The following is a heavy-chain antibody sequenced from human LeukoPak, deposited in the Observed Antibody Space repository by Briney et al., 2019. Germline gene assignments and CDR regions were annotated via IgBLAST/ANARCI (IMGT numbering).Heavy chain of an antibody. CDR2: ISYDGSNK. J-gene: IGHJ6*02. CDR3: ASGSSSWYEVYYYGMDV. CDR1: GFTFSSYW. D-gene: IGHD6-13*01. V-gene: IGHV3-30*03. Sequence: GGSLRLSCAASGFTFSSYWMSWVRQAPGKGLEWVAVISYDGSNKYYADSVKGRFTISRDNSKNTLYLQMNSLRAEDTAVYYCASGSSSWYEVYYYGMDVWGQGTTVTVSS.